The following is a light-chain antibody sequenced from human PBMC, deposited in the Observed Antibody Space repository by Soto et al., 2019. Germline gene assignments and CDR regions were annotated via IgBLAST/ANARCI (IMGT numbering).Light chain of an antibody. CDR2: GAS. CDR1: QGISSF. V-gene: IGKV1-9*01. CDR3: QQLNSFPIP. Sequence: IQLTQSPSSLSASVGDRVTITCRASQGISSFLAWYQQKPGKAPKLLIYGASTLQSGVPSRFSGSGSGTEFTLTIGSLQPEDSAPYYCQQLNSFPIPFGPGTKVDIK. J-gene: IGKJ3*01.